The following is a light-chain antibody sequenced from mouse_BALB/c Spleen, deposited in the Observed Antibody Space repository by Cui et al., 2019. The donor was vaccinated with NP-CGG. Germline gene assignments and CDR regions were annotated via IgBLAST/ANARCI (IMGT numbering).Light chain of an antibody. Sequence: QAVVTQESALTTSPDETVTLTCRSSTGAVTTSNYANWVQEKPDHLFTGLIGGTNNRVPGVPARFSGSLIGDKAALTITGAQTEDEAIYFCALWYSNHWVFGGGTKLNVL. V-gene: IGLV1*01. CDR1: TGAVTTSNY. CDR3: ALWYSNHWV. J-gene: IGLJ1*01. CDR2: GTN.